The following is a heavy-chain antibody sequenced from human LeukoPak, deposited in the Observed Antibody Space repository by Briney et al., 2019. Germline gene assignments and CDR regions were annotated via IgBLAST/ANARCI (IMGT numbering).Heavy chain of an antibody. J-gene: IGHJ4*02. CDR1: GGSISSGGYY. CDR2: IYYSGST. Sequence: PSETLSLTCTVSGGSISSGGYYWSWIRQHPGKGLEWIGYIYYSGSTYYNPSLKSRVTISVDTSKNQFSLKLSSVTAADTAVYFCARHPFSSPFDYWGQGTLVTVSS. V-gene: IGHV4-31*03. CDR3: ARHPFSSPFDY.